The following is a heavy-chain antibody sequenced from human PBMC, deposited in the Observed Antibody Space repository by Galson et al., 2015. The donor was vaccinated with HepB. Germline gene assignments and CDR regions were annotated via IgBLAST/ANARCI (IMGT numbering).Heavy chain of an antibody. Sequence: SVKVSCKASGYTFTSYYMHWVRQAPGQGLEWMGIINPSGGSTSYAQKFQGRVTMTRDTSTSTVYMELSSLRSEDTAVCYCARALNIVVVPAPNKRAFDIWGQGTMVTVSS. CDR1: GYTFTSYY. CDR2: INPSGGST. D-gene: IGHD2-2*01. V-gene: IGHV1-46*01. CDR3: ARALNIVVVPAPNKRAFDI. J-gene: IGHJ3*02.